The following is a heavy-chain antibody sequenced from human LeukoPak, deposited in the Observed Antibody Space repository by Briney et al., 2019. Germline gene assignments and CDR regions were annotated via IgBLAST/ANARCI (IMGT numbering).Heavy chain of an antibody. CDR1: GGTFSSYA. D-gene: IGHD2-15*01. CDR3: ASSGGRIFDY. Sequence: SVKVSCKASGGTFSSYAISWERQAPGQGLEWMGGIIPIFGTANYAQKFQGRVTITTDESTSTAYMELSSLRSEDTAVYYCASSGGRIFDYWGQGTLVTVSS. J-gene: IGHJ4*02. V-gene: IGHV1-69*05. CDR2: IIPIFGTA.